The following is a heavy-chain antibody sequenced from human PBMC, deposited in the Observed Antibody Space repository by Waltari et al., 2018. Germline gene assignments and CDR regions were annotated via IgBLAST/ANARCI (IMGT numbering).Heavy chain of an antibody. V-gene: IGHV4-38-2*01. J-gene: IGHJ2*01. CDR3: ARSGDWYFDL. CDR1: GYSISSGYY. CDR2: IYHSGST. D-gene: IGHD3-10*01. Sequence: QVQLQESGPGLVKPSETLSLTCAVSGYSISSGYYWGWIRQPPGKGLEWIGNIYHSGSTYYNPSLKSRVTISVDTSKNQFSLKLSSVTAVDTAVYYCARSGDWYFDLWGRGTRVTVSS.